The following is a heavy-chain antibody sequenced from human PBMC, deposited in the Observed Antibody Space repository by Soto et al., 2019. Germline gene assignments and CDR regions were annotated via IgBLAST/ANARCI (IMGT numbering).Heavy chain of an antibody. Sequence: SQTLSLTCAISGDSVSSNSAAWNWIRQSPSRGLEWLGRTYYRSKWYNDYAVSVKSRITINPDTSKNQFSLQLNSVTPEDTAVYYCARDKGDSSSSGDAFDIWGQGTMVTVSS. CDR3: ARDKGDSSSSGDAFDI. J-gene: IGHJ3*02. CDR2: TYYRSKWYN. CDR1: GDSVSSNSAA. D-gene: IGHD6-6*01. V-gene: IGHV6-1*01.